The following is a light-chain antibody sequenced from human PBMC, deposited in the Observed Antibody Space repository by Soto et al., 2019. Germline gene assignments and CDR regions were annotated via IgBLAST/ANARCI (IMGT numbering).Light chain of an antibody. V-gene: IGKV3-20*01. J-gene: IGKJ4*01. Sequence: EIVLTQSPGTLSLSPGERATLSCRASQSVSSNYLAWYQQKLGHAPRLLIYGASSRATGIPDRFSGSGSETDFTIPISRLEDEVFVVYYCQQYGGSPLVTFGGGTKVEIK. CDR3: QQYGGSPLVT. CDR2: GAS. CDR1: QSVSSNY.